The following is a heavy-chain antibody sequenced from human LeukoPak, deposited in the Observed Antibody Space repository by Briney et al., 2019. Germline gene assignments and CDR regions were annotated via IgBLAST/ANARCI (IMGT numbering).Heavy chain of an antibody. D-gene: IGHD6-13*01. V-gene: IGHV1-2*02. CDR2: INPNSGGT. J-gene: IGHJ3*02. CDR3: AREDVAASAGAFDI. Sequence: ASVKVPCKASGYTFTGYYMHWVRQAPGQGLEWMGWINPNSGGTNYAQKFQGRVTMTRDTSISTAYMELSRLRSDDTAVYYCAREDVAASAGAFDIWGQGTMVTVSS. CDR1: GYTFTGYY.